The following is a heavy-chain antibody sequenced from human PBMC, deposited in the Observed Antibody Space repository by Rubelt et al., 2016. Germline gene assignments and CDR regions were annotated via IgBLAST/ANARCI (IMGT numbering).Heavy chain of an antibody. CDR3: ARDSGWIQHQNSWFDP. Sequence: VQLVESGGGVVQPGRSLRLSCAASGFTFSSYDMHWVRQATGKGLEWVSAMGTAGDTYYPGSVKGRFTISRENAKNSLYLQMNSLRAEDTAVYYCARDSGWIQHQNSWFDPWGQGTLVTVSS. V-gene: IGHV3-13*01. J-gene: IGHJ5*02. CDR2: MGTAGDT. D-gene: IGHD5-18*01. CDR1: GFTFSSYD.